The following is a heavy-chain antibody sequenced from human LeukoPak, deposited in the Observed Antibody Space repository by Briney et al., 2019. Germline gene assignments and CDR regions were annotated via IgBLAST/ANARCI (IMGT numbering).Heavy chain of an antibody. V-gene: IGHV1-69*06. CDR3: ARGSPREISTSGGSPYFDY. D-gene: IGHD2-15*01. Sequence: GASVKVSCKASGGTFSSYAISWVRQAPGQGLEWMGGIIPIFGTANYAQKFQGRVTITADKSTSTAYMELSSLRSEDTAVYYCARGSPREISTSGGSPYFDYWGQGTLVTVSS. CDR1: GGTFSSYA. CDR2: IIPIFGTA. J-gene: IGHJ4*02.